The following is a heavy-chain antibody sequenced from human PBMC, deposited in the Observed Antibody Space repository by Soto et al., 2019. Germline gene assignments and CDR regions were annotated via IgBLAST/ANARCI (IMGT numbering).Heavy chain of an antibody. CDR2: IYSGGST. Sequence: EVQLVESGGGLIQPGGSLRLSCAASGFTVSSNYMSWVRQAPGKGLEWVSVIYSGGSTYYADSVKGRFTISRDNSKNTLYLQMNSLRAEDTAVYYCASTLPNYYYYGMDVWGQGTTVTVSS. V-gene: IGHV3-53*01. CDR1: GFTVSSNY. D-gene: IGHD2-15*01. J-gene: IGHJ6*02. CDR3: ASTLPNYYYYGMDV.